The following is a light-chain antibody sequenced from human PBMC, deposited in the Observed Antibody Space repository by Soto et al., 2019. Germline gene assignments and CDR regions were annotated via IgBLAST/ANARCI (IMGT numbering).Light chain of an antibody. CDR1: SSNIGGNS. CDR2: DDD. J-gene: IGLJ2*01. Sequence: QSVLTQPPSVSAAPGQKVTISCSGSSSNIGGNSVSWYQQLPVTAPKLLIYDDDKRPSGIPDRFSGSKSGTSATLGITGFQTGDEADYYCGTWDRSXSAVVGGGTK. CDR3: GTWDRSXSAV. V-gene: IGLV1-51*01.